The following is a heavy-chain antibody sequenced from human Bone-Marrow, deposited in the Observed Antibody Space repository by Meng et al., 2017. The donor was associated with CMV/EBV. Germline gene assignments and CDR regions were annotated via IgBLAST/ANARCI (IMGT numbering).Heavy chain of an antibody. D-gene: IGHD5-18*01. CDR2: IIPVLGVA. Sequence: SVKVSCKASGGTFSTYAISWVRQAPGQGLEWMAGIIPVLGVATYAQKFQDTVTFTADKFATTVYMELTSLISEDTAIYFCATDQEPMRGDTFGYLGYSWGEGTLISVSS. J-gene: IGHJ5*02. V-gene: IGHV1-69*10. CDR1: GGTFSTYA. CDR3: ATDQEPMRGDTFGYLGYS.